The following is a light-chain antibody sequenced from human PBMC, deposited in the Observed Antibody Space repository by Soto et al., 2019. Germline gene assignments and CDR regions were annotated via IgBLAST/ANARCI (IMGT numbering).Light chain of an antibody. J-gene: IGLJ3*02. CDR1: TSDVGSYNY. CDR3: CSYAGSYVWV. Sequence: QSALTQPRSVSGSPGQSVSISCTGTTSDVGSYNYVSWYQQHPGKAPRLMIYDVRKRPSGVPDRFSGSKSDNTASLTISGLRAEDEADYYCCSYAGSYVWVFGGGTKLTVL. CDR2: DVR. V-gene: IGLV2-11*01.